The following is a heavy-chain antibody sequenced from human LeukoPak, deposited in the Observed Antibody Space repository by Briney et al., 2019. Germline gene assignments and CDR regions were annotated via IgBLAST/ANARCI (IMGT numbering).Heavy chain of an antibody. V-gene: IGHV3-23*01. D-gene: IGHD1-26*01. CDR1: GFTLSTYA. CDR2: ISSSGGST. J-gene: IGHJ4*02. CDR3: AKDLGATHKY. Sequence: GGSLRLSCAASGFTLSTYAMGWVRQAPGKGLEWVSAISSSGGSTYYADSVKGRFTISRDNSKNTLYLQMNSLRAEDTAVYYCAKDLGATHKYWGQGTLVTVSS.